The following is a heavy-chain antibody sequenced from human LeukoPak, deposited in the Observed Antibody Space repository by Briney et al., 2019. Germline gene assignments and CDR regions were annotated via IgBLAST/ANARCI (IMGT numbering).Heavy chain of an antibody. CDR1: GFTFSSYA. V-gene: IGHV3-30*02. D-gene: IGHD3-10*01. CDR2: IRYDGSNK. J-gene: IGHJ4*02. Sequence: PGGSLRLSCAASGFTFSSYAMHWVRQAPGKGLEWVTFIRYDGSNKYYADSVKGRFTISRDNSKNTLYLQMNSLRAEDTAVYYCARDSPYYYGSGSYLDYWGQGTLVTVSS. CDR3: ARDSPYYYGSGSYLDY.